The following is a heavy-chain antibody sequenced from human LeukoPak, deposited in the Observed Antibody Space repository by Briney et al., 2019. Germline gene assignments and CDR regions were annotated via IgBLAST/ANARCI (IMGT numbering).Heavy chain of an antibody. CDR3: ARANVVTADLGI. Sequence: GASVKVSCKASGGTFSSYAISWVRQAPGQGLEWMGGIIPILGIANYAQKFQGRVTITADKSTSTAYMELSSLRSEDTAVYYCARANVVTADLGIWGQGTMVTVSS. D-gene: IGHD2-21*02. CDR1: GGTFSSYA. V-gene: IGHV1-69*10. J-gene: IGHJ3*02. CDR2: IIPILGIA.